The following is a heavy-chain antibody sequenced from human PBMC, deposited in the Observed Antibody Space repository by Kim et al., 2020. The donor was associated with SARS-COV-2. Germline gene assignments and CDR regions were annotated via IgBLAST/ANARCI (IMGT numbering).Heavy chain of an antibody. D-gene: IGHD3-3*01. CDR2: IIPIFGTA. CDR3: ARDRRVYDFWSGYCLDY. J-gene: IGHJ4*02. Sequence: SVKVSCKASGGTFSSYAISWVRQAPGQGLEWMGGIIPIFGTANYAQKFQGRVTITADESTSTAYMELSSLRSEDTAVYYCARDRRVYDFWSGYCLDYWGQGTLVTVSS. CDR1: GGTFSSYA. V-gene: IGHV1-69*13.